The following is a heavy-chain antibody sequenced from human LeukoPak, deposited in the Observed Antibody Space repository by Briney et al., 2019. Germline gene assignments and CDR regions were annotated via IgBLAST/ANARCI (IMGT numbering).Heavy chain of an antibody. CDR1: GFTFSSYA. V-gene: IGHV3-30-3*01. CDR2: ISYDGSNR. Sequence: PGGSLRLSCAASGFTFSSYAMRWVRQAPGKGLEWVAVISYDGSNRFYADSVKGRFTISRDNSKNTLYLRMNSLRAEDTAVYYCARDLGPTYCILDYWGQGTLVTVSS. J-gene: IGHJ4*02. CDR3: ARDLGPTYCILDY. D-gene: IGHD3-16*01.